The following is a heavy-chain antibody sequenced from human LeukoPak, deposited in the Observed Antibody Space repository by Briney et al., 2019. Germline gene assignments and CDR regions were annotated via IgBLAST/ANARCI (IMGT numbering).Heavy chain of an antibody. D-gene: IGHD3-22*01. CDR3: ARHLPYYYDSSGFGTDY. Sequence: PSETLSLTCAVYGGSFSGYYWSWIRQPPGKGLEWIGSIYYSGSTYYNPSLKSRVTISVDTSKNQFSLKLSSVTAADTAVYYCARHLPYYYDSSGFGTDYWGQGTLVTVSS. V-gene: IGHV4-34*01. CDR2: IYYSGST. J-gene: IGHJ4*02. CDR1: GGSFSGYY.